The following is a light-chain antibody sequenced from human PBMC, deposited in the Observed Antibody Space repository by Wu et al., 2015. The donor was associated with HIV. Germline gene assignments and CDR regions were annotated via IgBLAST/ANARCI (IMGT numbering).Light chain of an antibody. V-gene: IGKV3-20*01. J-gene: IGKJ2*03. CDR3: QQYGSSPLYS. CDR1: QTVRNSY. CDR2: GAS. Sequence: PGERATLSCRASQTVRNSYLAWYQQKPGQAPRLLIYGASGRTTDIPDRFSGSGSGTDFTLTINGLEPEDFAVYYCQQYGSSPLYSFGQGTKLEI.